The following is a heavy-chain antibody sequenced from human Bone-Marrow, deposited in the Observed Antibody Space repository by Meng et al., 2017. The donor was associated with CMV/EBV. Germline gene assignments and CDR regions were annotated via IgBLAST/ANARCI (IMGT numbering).Heavy chain of an antibody. CDR3: ARGLPYYDFWSGYFVSPAY. J-gene: IGHJ4*02. Sequence: GESLKISCAASGFTFSSYEMNWVRQAPGKGLEWVSYISSSGSTIYYADSVKGRFTISRDNAKNSLYLQMNSLRAEDTAVYYCARGLPYYDFWSGYFVSPAYWGQGQLVTVSS. CDR2: ISSSGSTI. CDR1: GFTFSSYE. V-gene: IGHV3-48*03. D-gene: IGHD3-3*01.